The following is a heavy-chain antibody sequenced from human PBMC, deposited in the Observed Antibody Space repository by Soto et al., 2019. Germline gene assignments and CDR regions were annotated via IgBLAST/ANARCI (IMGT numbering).Heavy chain of an antibody. D-gene: IGHD3-22*01. CDR2: INHSGST. J-gene: IGHJ6*02. V-gene: IGHV4-34*01. CDR3: ARGRRYYDSSGYYSTPGYGMDV. Sequence: PSETLSLTCAVYGGSFSGYYWSWIRQPPGKGLEWIGEINHSGSTNYNPSLKSRVTISVDTSKNQFSLKLSSVTAADTAVYYCARGRRYYDSSGYYSTPGYGMDVWGQGTTVTVSS. CDR1: GGSFSGYY.